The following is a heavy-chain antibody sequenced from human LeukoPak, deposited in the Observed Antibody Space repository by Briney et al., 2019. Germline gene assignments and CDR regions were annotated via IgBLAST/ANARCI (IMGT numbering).Heavy chain of an antibody. CDR1: GFTFSSYW. J-gene: IGHJ4*02. CDR3: ARDQYDSSGKGGYYFDY. D-gene: IGHD3-22*01. CDR2: IKQDGSEK. Sequence: GGPLRLSCAASGFTFSSYWMSWVRQAPGKGLEGVANIKQDGSEKYYVDSMKGRFTISRDNAKNSLYLQMNSLRAEDTAVYYCARDQYDSSGKGGYYFDYWGQGTLVTVSS. V-gene: IGHV3-7*01.